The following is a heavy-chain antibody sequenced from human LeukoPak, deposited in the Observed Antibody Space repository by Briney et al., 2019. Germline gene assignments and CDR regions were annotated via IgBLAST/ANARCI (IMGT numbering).Heavy chain of an antibody. J-gene: IGHJ4*02. V-gene: IGHV3-7*03. CDR3: AKAYYDSSGYHD. D-gene: IGHD3-22*01. CDR1: GFTFSSYW. Sequence: PGGSLRLSCAASGFTFSSYWMSWVRQAPGKGLEWVANIKQDGSEKYYVDSVKGRFTISRDNSKNTLYLQMNSLRAEDTAVYYCAKAYYDSSGYHDWGQGTLVTVSS. CDR2: IKQDGSEK.